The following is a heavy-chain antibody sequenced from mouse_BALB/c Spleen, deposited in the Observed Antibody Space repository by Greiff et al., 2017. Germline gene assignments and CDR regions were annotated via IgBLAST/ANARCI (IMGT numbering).Heavy chain of an antibody. Sequence: EVKVVESGGGLVQPGGSRKLSCAASGFTFSSFGMHWVRQAPEKGLEWVAYISSGSSTIYYADTVKGRFTISRDNPKNTLFLQMTSLRSEDTAMYYCAGGGLRGMDYWGQGTSVTVSS. CDR3: AGGGLRGMDY. J-gene: IGHJ4*01. CDR1: GFTFSSFG. D-gene: IGHD2-4*01. CDR2: ISSGSSTI. V-gene: IGHV5-17*02.